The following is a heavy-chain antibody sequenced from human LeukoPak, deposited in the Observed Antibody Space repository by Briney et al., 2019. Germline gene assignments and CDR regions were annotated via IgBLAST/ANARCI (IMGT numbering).Heavy chain of an antibody. Sequence: AGSLRLSCAASGFTVSSNFMSWVRQAPGKGLEWVSVINSGGTTYYADSVKGRFTISRDNSKNTLSLQMDSLTAEDTAVYYCARYARSDWGQGTPVTVSS. CDR1: GFTVSSNF. V-gene: IGHV3-66*01. J-gene: IGHJ4*02. CDR2: INSGGTT. CDR3: ARYARSD.